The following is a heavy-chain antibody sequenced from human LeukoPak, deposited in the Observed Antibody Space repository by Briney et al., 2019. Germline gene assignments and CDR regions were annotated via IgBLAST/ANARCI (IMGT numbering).Heavy chain of an antibody. V-gene: IGHV4-4*07. CDR2: IYTSGST. J-gene: IGHJ4*02. D-gene: IGHD4-17*01. CDR3: ARSANDYGDYYFDY. CDR1: GGSISSYY. Sequence: SETLSLTCTVSGGSISSYYWSWIRQPAGKGLEWIGRIYTSGSTNYNPSPKSRVTMSVDTSKNQFSLKLSSVTAADTAVYYCARSANDYGDYYFDYWGRGTLVTVSS.